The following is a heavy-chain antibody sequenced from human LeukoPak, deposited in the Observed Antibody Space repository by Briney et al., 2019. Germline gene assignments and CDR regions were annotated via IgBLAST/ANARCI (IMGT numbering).Heavy chain of an antibody. CDR2: ISSSGST. D-gene: IGHD3-22*01. J-gene: IGHJ3*02. Sequence: SQTLSLTCTVSGDSISSGDYYWSWIRQPAGKGLEWIGRISSSGSTNYNPSLKSRATISVGTSKNQFSLKLSSVTAAGTAVYFCARGPYSYDSSGAFDIWGQGTMVTVSS. CDR1: GDSISSGDYY. CDR3: ARGPYSYDSSGAFDI. V-gene: IGHV4-61*02.